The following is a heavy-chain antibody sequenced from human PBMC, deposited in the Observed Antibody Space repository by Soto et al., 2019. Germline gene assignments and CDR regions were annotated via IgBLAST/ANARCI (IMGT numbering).Heavy chain of an antibody. Sequence: TSETLSLTCAVYGGSFSGYYWSWIRQPPGKGLEWVGEINHSGSTNYNPSLKSRVTISVDTSKNQFSLKLSSVTAADTAVYYCARPSFSRYYYDSSPFGYWGQGTLVTVSS. CDR1: GGSFSGYY. J-gene: IGHJ4*02. V-gene: IGHV4-34*01. CDR2: INHSGST. D-gene: IGHD3-22*01. CDR3: ARPSFSRYYYDSSPFGY.